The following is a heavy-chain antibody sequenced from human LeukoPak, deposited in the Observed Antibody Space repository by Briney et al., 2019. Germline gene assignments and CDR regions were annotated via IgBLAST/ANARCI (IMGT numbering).Heavy chain of an antibody. CDR2: ISSSSSYI. Sequence: GGSLRLSCAASGFTFSSYSMNWVRQAPGKGLEWVSSISSSSSYIYYADSVKGRFTISKDNAKNSLYLQMNSLRAEDTAVYYCARGHASSGYYFFDYWGQGTLVTVSS. CDR3: ARGHASSGYYFFDY. CDR1: GFTFSSYS. V-gene: IGHV3-21*01. D-gene: IGHD3-22*01. J-gene: IGHJ4*02.